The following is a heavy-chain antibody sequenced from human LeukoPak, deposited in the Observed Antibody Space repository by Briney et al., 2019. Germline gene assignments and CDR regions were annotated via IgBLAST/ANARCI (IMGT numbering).Heavy chain of an antibody. CDR3: ARGGYYFDNSGGAFDI. Sequence: TGGSLRLSCAASGFTFSTYGMHWVRQAPGKGLEWVALISYDGNNKFYADSVKGRFTISRDNSKNTLYLQMISLRADDTAMYYCARGGYYFDNSGGAFDIWGQGTMITVSS. V-gene: IGHV3-30*03. J-gene: IGHJ3*02. CDR1: GFTFSTYG. CDR2: ISYDGNNK. D-gene: IGHD3-22*01.